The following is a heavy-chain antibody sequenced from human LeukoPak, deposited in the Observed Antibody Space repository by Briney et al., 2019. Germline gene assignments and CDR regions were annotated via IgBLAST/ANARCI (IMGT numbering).Heavy chain of an antibody. CDR1: GYSFTSYW. CDR2: IYPGDSDT. V-gene: IGHV5-51*01. D-gene: IGHD3-22*01. CDR3: ARSGGSGYYYLSPTDY. Sequence: GESLKISCKGSGYSFTSYWIGWVRQMPGKGLEWMGIIYPGDSDTRYSPSFQGQVTISADKSISTAYLQWSSLKASDTAMYYCARSGGSGYYYLSPTDYWGQGTLVTVSS. J-gene: IGHJ4*02.